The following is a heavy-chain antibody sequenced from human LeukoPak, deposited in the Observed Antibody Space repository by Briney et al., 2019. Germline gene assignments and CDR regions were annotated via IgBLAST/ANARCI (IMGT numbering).Heavy chain of an antibody. D-gene: IGHD3-22*01. CDR3: AGDHYYDSSGYSYRRRLTNAFDI. V-gene: IGHV4-34*01. CDR1: GGSFSGYY. CDR2: INHSGST. Sequence: SETLSLTCAVYGGSFSGYYWSWIRQPPGKGLEWIGEINHSGSTNYNPSLKSRVTISVDTSKNQFSLKLSSVTAADTAVYYCAGDHYYDSSGYSYRRRLTNAFDIWGQGTMVTVSS. J-gene: IGHJ3*02.